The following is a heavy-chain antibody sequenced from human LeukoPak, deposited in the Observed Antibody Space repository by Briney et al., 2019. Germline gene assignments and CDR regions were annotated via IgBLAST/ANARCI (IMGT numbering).Heavy chain of an antibody. CDR3: ARGGSGGVVVIATITFDY. J-gene: IGHJ4*02. D-gene: IGHD2-21*01. CDR2: INHSGST. V-gene: IGHV4-34*01. Sequence: SETLSLTCAVYGGSFSGYYWSWIRQPPGKGLEWIEEINHSGSTNYNPSLKSRVTISVDTSKNQFSLKLSSVTAADTAVYYCARGGSGGVVVIATITFDYWGQGTLVTVSS. CDR1: GGSFSGYY.